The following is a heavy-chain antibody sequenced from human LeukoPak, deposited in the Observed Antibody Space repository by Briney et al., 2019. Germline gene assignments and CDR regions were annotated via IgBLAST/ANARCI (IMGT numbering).Heavy chain of an antibody. J-gene: IGHJ4*02. D-gene: IGHD3-10*01. CDR2: ISAYNGNT. Sequence: ASVKVSCKASGGTFSSCAISWVRQAPGQGLEWMGWISAYNGNTNYAQKVQGRVTMTTDTSTSTAYMELRSLRSDDTAVYYCARDLEYGAGSYGDYWGQGTLVTVSS. V-gene: IGHV1-18*01. CDR1: GGTFSSCA. CDR3: ARDLEYGAGSYGDY.